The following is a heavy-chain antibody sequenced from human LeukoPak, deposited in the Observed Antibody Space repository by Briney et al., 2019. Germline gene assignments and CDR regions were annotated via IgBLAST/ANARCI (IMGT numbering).Heavy chain of an antibody. CDR2: IKQDGNEK. CDR3: AKGLVDGGDYYFDY. J-gene: IGHJ4*02. V-gene: IGHV3-7*03. D-gene: IGHD2-21*02. CDR1: GFTFSSYW. Sequence: GGSLRLSCAASGFTFSSYWMSWVRQAPGKGVEWVASIKQDGNEKYFVDSVKGRFTISRDNAKNSLYLQMNSLRVEDTAVYYCAKGLVDGGDYYFDYWGQGTLVTVSS.